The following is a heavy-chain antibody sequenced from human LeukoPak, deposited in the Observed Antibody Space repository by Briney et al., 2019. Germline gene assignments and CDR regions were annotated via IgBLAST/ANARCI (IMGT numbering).Heavy chain of an antibody. CDR2: ISSSSSYI. Sequence: GGSLRLSCAASGFTFSSYSMNWVRQAPGKGLEWVSPISSSSSYIYYADSVKGRFTISRDNAKNSLYQQMNSLRAEDTAVYYCARDPFEGSGSYLNWFDPWGQGTLVTVSS. D-gene: IGHD3-10*01. V-gene: IGHV3-21*01. CDR3: ARDPFEGSGSYLNWFDP. CDR1: GFTFSSYS. J-gene: IGHJ5*02.